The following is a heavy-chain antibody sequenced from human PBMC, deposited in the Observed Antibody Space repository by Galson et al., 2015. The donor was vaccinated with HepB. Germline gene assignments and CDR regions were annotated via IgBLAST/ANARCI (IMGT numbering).Heavy chain of an antibody. J-gene: IGHJ4*02. CDR1: GFIFRDYG. CDR2: INGRGDDT. Sequence: SLRLSCAASGFIFRDYGMSWVRQTPGKGLEWVSAINGRGDDTYSADSVKGRFTVSKDISKNTLYLHMNSLRAEDTALYYCARYPPVDRYTSNWYVDSWGQGALVIVSS. V-gene: IGHV3-23*01. CDR3: ARYPPVDRYTSNWYVDS. D-gene: IGHD6-13*01.